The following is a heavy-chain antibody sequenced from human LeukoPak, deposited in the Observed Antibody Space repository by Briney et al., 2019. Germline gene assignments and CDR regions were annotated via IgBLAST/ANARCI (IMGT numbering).Heavy chain of an antibody. CDR2: IYYSGST. CDR1: GGSISSYY. CDR3: ARDKSSSWYWAFDI. V-gene: IGHV4-59*01. D-gene: IGHD6-13*01. J-gene: IGHJ3*02. Sequence: SETLSLTCTVSGGSISSYYWSWIRQPPGKGLEWIGYIYYSGSTNYNPSLKSRVTISVDTSKNQFSLKLSSVTAADTAVYYCARDKSSSWYWAFDIWGQGTMVTVSS.